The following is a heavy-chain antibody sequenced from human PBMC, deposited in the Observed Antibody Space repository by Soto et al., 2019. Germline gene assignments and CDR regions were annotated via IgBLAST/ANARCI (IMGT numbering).Heavy chain of an antibody. CDR3: ARVGDAFGFAY. J-gene: IGHJ4*02. Sequence: QVQLVQSGAEVKKPWASVKVSCKASGYTFTSYGTSWVRQAPGQGLEWMGWISAYNGNTNYAQKRQGRVTMTTDTSTSTGYMELRSLRSDDTAVYYCARVGDAFGFAYWGQGTLVTVSS. D-gene: IGHD3-16*01. CDR1: GYTFTSYG. CDR2: ISAYNGNT. V-gene: IGHV1-18*01.